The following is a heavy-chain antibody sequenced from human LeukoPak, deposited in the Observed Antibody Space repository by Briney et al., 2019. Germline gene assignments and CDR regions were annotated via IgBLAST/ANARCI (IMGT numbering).Heavy chain of an antibody. CDR1: GFTVSSNY. V-gene: IGHV3-53*01. CDR2: IYSGGST. Sequence: GGSLSLSCAASGFTVSSNYMSWIRQAPGKGLEWISVIYSGGSTYYADSVKGRFTISRDNSKNTLYLQMNSLRAEDTAVYYCARDEAAAGTTYPDYWGQGTLVTGSS. D-gene: IGHD6-13*01. J-gene: IGHJ4*01. CDR3: ARDEAAAGTTYPDY.